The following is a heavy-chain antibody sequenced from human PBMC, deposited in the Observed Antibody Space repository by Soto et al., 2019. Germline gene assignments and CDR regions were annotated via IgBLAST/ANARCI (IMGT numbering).Heavy chain of an antibody. Sequence: EVQLLESGGGLVQPGGSLRLSCAASGFTFSSYAMSWVRQAPGKGLEWVSAISVSGGSTYYADSVKGRFTISGDNSKNTLYLQINSLRAEDTAVYYCAKDRGGSYGYFQHWGQGTLVTVSS. CDR2: ISVSGGST. J-gene: IGHJ1*01. V-gene: IGHV3-23*01. CDR3: AKDRGGSYGYFQH. CDR1: GFTFSSYA. D-gene: IGHD1-26*01.